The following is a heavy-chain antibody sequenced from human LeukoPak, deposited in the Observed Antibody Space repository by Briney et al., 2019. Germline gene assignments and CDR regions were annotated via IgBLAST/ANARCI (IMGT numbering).Heavy chain of an antibody. CDR3: AKDHHSRAY. V-gene: IGHV3-30*18. CDR2: ISYDGTNK. D-gene: IGHD6-13*01. Sequence: GRSRRLSCEVSGLDISTYGMHWVRQAPGKGLEWVAVISYDGTNKFYTDSVKGRFTISRDNSKNTLYLQMNSLRVEDTAVYYCAKDHHSRAYWGQGTLVTVSS. CDR1: GLDISTYG. J-gene: IGHJ4*02.